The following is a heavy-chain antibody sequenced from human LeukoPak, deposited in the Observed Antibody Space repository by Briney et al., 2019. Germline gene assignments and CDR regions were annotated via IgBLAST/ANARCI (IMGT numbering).Heavy chain of an antibody. Sequence: GGSLRLSCAASGFTASSNYMSWVRQAPGKGLEWVSIIYSGGSTYYADSVKGRFTISRDNSKNTLYLQMNSLRAEDTAVYYCARANWGHPMYYFDYWGQGTLVTVSP. V-gene: IGHV3-66*01. CDR2: IYSGGST. CDR3: ARANWGHPMYYFDY. CDR1: GFTASSNY. D-gene: IGHD7-27*01. J-gene: IGHJ4*02.